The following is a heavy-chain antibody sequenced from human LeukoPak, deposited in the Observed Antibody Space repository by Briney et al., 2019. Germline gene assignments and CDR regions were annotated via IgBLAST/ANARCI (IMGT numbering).Heavy chain of an antibody. CDR2: IWYDGSNK. J-gene: IGHJ3*02. Sequence: GGSLRLSCAASGFTFSSYGMHWVRQAPGKGLEWVAVIWYDGSNKYYADSVKGRFTISRDNSKNTLYLQMNSLRAEDTAVYYCARSHGGEMATIPDAFDIWGQGTMVTVSS. CDR1: GFTFSSYG. D-gene: IGHD5-24*01. CDR3: ARSHGGEMATIPDAFDI. V-gene: IGHV3-33*01.